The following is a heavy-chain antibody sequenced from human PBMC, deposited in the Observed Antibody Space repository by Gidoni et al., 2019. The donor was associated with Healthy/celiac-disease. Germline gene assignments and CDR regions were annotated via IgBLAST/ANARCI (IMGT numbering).Heavy chain of an antibody. V-gene: IGHV2-5*02. Sequence: QITLKESGPTLVKPTQTPTLTCTFSGFSLSTSGVGVGWIRQPPGKALEWLALIYWDDDKRYSPSLKSRLTITKDTSKNQVVLTMTNMDPVDTATYYCAHRHPNYDYVWGSYRYTTSGYFDYWGQGTLVTVSS. J-gene: IGHJ4*02. CDR3: AHRHPNYDYVWGSYRYTTSGYFDY. CDR2: IYWDDDK. CDR1: GFSLSTSGVG. D-gene: IGHD3-16*02.